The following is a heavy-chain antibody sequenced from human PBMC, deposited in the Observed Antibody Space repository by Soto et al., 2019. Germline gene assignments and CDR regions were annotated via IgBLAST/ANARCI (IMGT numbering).Heavy chain of an antibody. CDR1: GFSISSGGYY. Sequence: PSETLSLTCPVSGFSISSGGYYWSWIRQHPGKGLEWIGYIYYSGSTYYNPSLKSRVTISVDTSKNQFSLKLSSVTAADTAVYYCASGYGSGSQDHPFDYWGQGTLVTVSS. V-gene: IGHV4-31*03. J-gene: IGHJ4*02. CDR3: ASGYGSGSQDHPFDY. CDR2: IYYSGST. D-gene: IGHD3-10*01.